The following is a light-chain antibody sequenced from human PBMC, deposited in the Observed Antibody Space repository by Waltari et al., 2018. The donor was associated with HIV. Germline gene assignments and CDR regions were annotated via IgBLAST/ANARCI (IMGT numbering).Light chain of an antibody. V-gene: IGKV4-1*01. CDR1: QILLYSANNKNY. Sequence: DNVMTQAPDSLAVFLGARATIHCKTSQILLYSANNKNYLAWSQQKPGPPPKLPIYWASTRESGVPDRFSGSESGTDFTLTISSLQADDVAVYYCHQYFRAPWTFGQGTKVEIK. CDR3: HQYFRAPWT. J-gene: IGKJ1*01. CDR2: WAS.